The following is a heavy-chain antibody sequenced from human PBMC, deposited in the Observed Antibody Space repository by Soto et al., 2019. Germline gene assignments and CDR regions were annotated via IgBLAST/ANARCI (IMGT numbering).Heavy chain of an antibody. Sequence: GGSLRLSCXASGFTFSSYGMHWVRQAPGKGLEWVAIISYDGSNTYYADSVKGRFTISRDNSKNTLYLQMNSLRAEDTSVYYCAKEGGLSGSYYISSSYYFDYWGQGTLVTVSS. CDR3: AKEGGLSGSYYISSSYYFDY. D-gene: IGHD1-26*01. V-gene: IGHV3-30*18. CDR1: GFTFSSYG. CDR2: ISYDGSNT. J-gene: IGHJ4*02.